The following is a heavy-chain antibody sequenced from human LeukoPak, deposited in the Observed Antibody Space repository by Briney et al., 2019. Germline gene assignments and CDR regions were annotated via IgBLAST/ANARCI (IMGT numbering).Heavy chain of an antibody. CDR2: ISGRGGST. J-gene: IGHJ4*02. CDR1: GFTFSSFA. V-gene: IGHV3-23*01. D-gene: IGHD3-3*01. Sequence: GGSLRLSCAASGFTFSSFAMNWVRQAPGKGLEWVSSISGRGGSTYYADSVKGRFTISRDNSKNTLYLQMNSLRAEDTVIYYCAKSGSHYDFWSGYLVWGQGTLVTVSS. CDR3: AKSGSHYDFWSGYLV.